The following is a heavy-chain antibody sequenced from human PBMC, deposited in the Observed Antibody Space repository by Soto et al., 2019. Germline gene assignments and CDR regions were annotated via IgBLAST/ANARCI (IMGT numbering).Heavy chain of an antibody. CDR1: GYSFTDYH. CDR2: INPKSGGT. Sequence: ASVKVSCKASGYSFTDYHIHWVRQAPGQGLEWPGRINPKSGGTSTAQKFQGWVTMTTDTSISTASMELTRLTSDDTAIYYCARGDSTDCSNGVCSFFYNHDMDVWGQGTTVTVSS. CDR3: ARGDSTDCSNGVCSFFYNHDMDV. J-gene: IGHJ6*02. V-gene: IGHV1-2*04. D-gene: IGHD2-8*01.